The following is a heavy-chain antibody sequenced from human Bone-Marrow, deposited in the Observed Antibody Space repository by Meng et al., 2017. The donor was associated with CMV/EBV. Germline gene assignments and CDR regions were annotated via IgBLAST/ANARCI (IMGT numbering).Heavy chain of an antibody. V-gene: IGHV5-51*01. J-gene: IGHJ4*02. CDR3: ARGAGIAAAGTYLPPPY. CDR2: IYPGDSDT. CDR1: GYSFTSYW. Sequence: GGSLRLSCKGSGYSFTSYWIGWVRQIPGKGLEWMGIIYPGDSDTRYSPSFQGQVTISADKSISTPYLQWSSLKASDTAMYYCARGAGIAAAGTYLPPPYWGQGTLVTVSS. D-gene: IGHD6-13*01.